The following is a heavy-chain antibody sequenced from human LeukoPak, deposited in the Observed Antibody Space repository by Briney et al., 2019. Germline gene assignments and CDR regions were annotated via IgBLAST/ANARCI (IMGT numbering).Heavy chain of an antibody. Sequence: PGVSLRLSCAASGFTFSDAWMNWVLQAPGKGLEWVGRIKSKTDGGTTDYAAPVKGRFTISRDDSKNTLYLQMNSLKTEDTAVYYCTTDRLHYYDSSGNYPFDYWGQGTLVTVSS. CDR2: IKSKTDGGTT. J-gene: IGHJ4*02. V-gene: IGHV3-15*07. CDR3: TTDRLHYYDSSGNYPFDY. D-gene: IGHD3-22*01. CDR1: GFTFSDAW.